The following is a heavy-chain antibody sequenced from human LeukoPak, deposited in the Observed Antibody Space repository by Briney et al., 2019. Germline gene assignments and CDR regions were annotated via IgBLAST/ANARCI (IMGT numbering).Heavy chain of an antibody. D-gene: IGHD5-12*01. J-gene: IGHJ5*02. CDR1: GGSISSYY. CDR3: ARGGPGYSGYGGWLDP. CDR2: INHSGST. Sequence: PSETLSLTCTVSGGSISSYYWSWIRQPPGKGLEWIGEINHSGSTNYNPSLKSRVIISVDTSNNQFSLKVNSLTAADTAVYYCARGGPGYSGYGGWLDPWGQGTLVTVSS. V-gene: IGHV4-34*01.